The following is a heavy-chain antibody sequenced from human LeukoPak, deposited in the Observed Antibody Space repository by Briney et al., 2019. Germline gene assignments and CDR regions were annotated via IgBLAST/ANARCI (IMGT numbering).Heavy chain of an antibody. CDR3: SRGGRNSAYGLALDY. D-gene: IGHD3-10*01. V-gene: IGHV1-18*01. J-gene: IGHJ4*02. Sequence: ASVKLSCKASGYRVTSLGITWVRQAPGQGLEWMGWINTCHGNTHYAQKVQGRVTMITDSSMSTAYMELRSLRSDDTAVYYCSRGGRNSAYGLALDYWGQGTLVTVSS. CDR2: INTCHGNT. CDR1: GYRVTSLG.